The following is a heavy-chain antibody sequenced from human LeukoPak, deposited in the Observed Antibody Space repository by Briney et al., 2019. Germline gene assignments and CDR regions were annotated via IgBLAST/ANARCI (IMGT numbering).Heavy chain of an antibody. J-gene: IGHJ3*02. CDR2: IYHSGST. CDR3: ARDLWYYYDSSGYYYAAFDI. D-gene: IGHD3-22*01. Sequence: SETLSLTCTVSGYSISSGYYWGWIRQPPGKGLEWIGSIYHSGSTYYNPSLKSRVTISVDTSKNQFSLKLSSVTAADTAVYYCARDLWYYYDSSGYYYAAFDIWGQGTMVTVSS. V-gene: IGHV4-38-2*02. CDR1: GYSISSGYY.